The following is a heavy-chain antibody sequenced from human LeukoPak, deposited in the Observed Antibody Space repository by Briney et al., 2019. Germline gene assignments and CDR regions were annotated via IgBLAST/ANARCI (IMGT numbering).Heavy chain of an antibody. CDR3: AKGTGRYWTFFDY. CDR2: ISYDGSNK. V-gene: IGHV3-30*04. CDR1: GFTFSSYA. D-gene: IGHD1-26*01. J-gene: IGHJ4*02. Sequence: GGSLRLSCAASGFTFSSYAMHWVRQAPGKGLEWVAVISYDGSNKYYADSVKGRFTISRDNSKNTLYLQMNSLRPEDTALYYCAKGTGRYWTFFDYWGQGTLVIVSS.